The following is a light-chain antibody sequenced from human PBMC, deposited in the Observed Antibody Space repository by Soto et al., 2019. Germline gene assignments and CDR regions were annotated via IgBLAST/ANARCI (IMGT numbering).Light chain of an antibody. V-gene: IGKV1-39*01. CDR1: QSIRNY. J-gene: IGKJ1*01. Sequence: DIQMTQSPSSLSASVGDRVTISCRASQSIRNYVSWYQQKPGTAPKLLIRAASTLQSGVPSRFSGSGSGTDFTLTISSLQIEDFATYXCQQTDSTPQTFGQGTNVEI. CDR3: QQTDSTPQT. CDR2: AAS.